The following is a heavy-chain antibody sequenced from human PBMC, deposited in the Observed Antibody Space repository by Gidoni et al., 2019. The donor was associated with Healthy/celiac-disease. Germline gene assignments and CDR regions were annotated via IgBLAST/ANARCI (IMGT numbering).Heavy chain of an antibody. J-gene: IGHJ6*03. D-gene: IGHD1-20*01. Sequence: EVQLVESGGGLVQPGRSLRRPCTASGFTFGDYPMSWVRQAPGKGLEWVGFIRSKAYGGTTEYAASVKGRFTISRDDSKSIAYLQMNSLKTEDTAVYYCTRDPRITGTTSYYYMDVWGKGTTVTVSS. CDR3: TRDPRITGTTSYYYMDV. V-gene: IGHV3-49*04. CDR1: GFTFGDYP. CDR2: IRSKAYGGTT.